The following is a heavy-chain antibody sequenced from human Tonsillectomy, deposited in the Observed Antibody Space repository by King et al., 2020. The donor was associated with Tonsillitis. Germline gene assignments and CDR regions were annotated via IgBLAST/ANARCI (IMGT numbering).Heavy chain of an antibody. Sequence: QLVQSGAEVKKPGASVKVSCKASGYTFTGYYMHWVRQAPGQGLEWMGGINPNSGGTNYAQKFQGRVTMTRDTSITTAYMELSSLRSDDTAVYYCARCSSGWYNWFDPWGQGTLVTVSS. J-gene: IGHJ5*02. D-gene: IGHD6-19*01. CDR3: ARCSSGWYNWFDP. V-gene: IGHV1-2*02. CDR2: INPNSGGT. CDR1: GYTFTGYY.